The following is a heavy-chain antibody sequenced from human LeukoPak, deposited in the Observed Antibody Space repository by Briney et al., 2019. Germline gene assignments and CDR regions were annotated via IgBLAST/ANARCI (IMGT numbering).Heavy chain of an antibody. V-gene: IGHV1-18*01. CDR2: ISAYNGNT. D-gene: IGHD6-19*01. Sequence: GASVKVSCKASGYTFTSYSISWVRQAPGQGLEWMGWISAYNGNTNYAQKLQGRVTMTTDTSTSTAYMELRSLRSDDTAVYYCARPLKQWLPKVAAYWGQGTLVTVSS. CDR3: ARPLKQWLPKVAAY. J-gene: IGHJ4*02. CDR1: GYTFTSYS.